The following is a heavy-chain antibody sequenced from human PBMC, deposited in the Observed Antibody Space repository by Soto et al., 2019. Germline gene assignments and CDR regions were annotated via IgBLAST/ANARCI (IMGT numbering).Heavy chain of an antibody. J-gene: IGHJ4*02. CDR3: AREFQVHTHAFVY. Sequence: QVQLVQSGAEMKKPGSSVKVSCQSSGGTFNTYAMNWVRQAPGQGPEWMGEISPMFGAANYAPKFQGRVTITADVSTGTSYMQWSSLTSEVTALCFCAREFQVHTHAFVYGGEGTLVTVSS. D-gene: IGHD3-10*01. CDR1: GGTFNTYA. CDR2: ISPMFGAA. V-gene: IGHV1-69*19.